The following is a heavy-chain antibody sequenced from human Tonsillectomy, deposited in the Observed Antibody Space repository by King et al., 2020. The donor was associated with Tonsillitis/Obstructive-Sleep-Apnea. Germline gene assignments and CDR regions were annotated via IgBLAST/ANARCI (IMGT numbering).Heavy chain of an antibody. CDR1: GFTFSSYE. Sequence: VQLVESGGGLVQPGGSLRLSCAASGFTFSSYEMNWVRQAPGKGLEWVSYISSSGSTIYYADSVKGRFTISRDNAKNSLYLQMNSLRADDTAVYYCARGEYYYDSSCLSSACWYFDLWGRGTLVTVSS. V-gene: IGHV3-48*03. J-gene: IGHJ2*01. CDR2: ISSSGSTI. CDR3: ARGEYYYDSSCLSSACWYFDL. D-gene: IGHD3-22*01.